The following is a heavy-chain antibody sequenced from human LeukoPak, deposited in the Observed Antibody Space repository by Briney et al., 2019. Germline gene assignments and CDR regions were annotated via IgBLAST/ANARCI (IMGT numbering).Heavy chain of an antibody. V-gene: IGHV3-23*01. J-gene: IGHJ2*01. CDR3: AKGPLGNYHFDL. Sequence: GGSLRLSCAASGFTFSSYAMSWVRQAPGKGLEWVSAISGSGGSTYYADSVKGRFTISRDNSKITLYLQMNSLRAEDTAVYYCAKGPLGNYHFDLWGRGTLVTVSS. D-gene: IGHD1-7*01. CDR1: GFTFSSYA. CDR2: ISGSGGST.